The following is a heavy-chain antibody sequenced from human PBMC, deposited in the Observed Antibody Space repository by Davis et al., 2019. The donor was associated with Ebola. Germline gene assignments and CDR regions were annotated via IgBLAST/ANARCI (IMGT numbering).Heavy chain of an antibody. CDR2: IIPSLDIA. CDR1: GYTFTSHG. CDR3: ARTSIVGTTTTASDI. Sequence: SVKVSCKASGYTFTSHGITWVRQAPGQGLEWMGRIIPSLDIANYAQKFQGRVSIIADKSTSTAYLELSSLGSDDTAVYFCARTSIVGTTTTASDIWGQGTKVTVSS. V-gene: IGHV1-69*04. J-gene: IGHJ3*02. D-gene: IGHD1-26*01.